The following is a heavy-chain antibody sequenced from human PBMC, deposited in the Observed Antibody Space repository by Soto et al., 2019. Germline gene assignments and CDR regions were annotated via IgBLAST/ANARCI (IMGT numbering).Heavy chain of an antibody. J-gene: IGHJ5*02. CDR1: GGSISSSNW. CDR2: IYHSGST. Sequence: SETLSLTCAVSGGSISSSNWWSWDRPPPGKGLEWIAEIYHSGSTNYNPSLKSRVTISVDQSTNQFCLKLSSVTAADTAVSYSARTVAGTFDPWGQGALVTVSA. V-gene: IGHV4-4*02. D-gene: IGHD6-19*01. CDR3: ARTVAGTFDP.